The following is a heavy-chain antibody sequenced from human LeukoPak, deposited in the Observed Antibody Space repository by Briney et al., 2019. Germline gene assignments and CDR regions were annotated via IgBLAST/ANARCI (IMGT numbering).Heavy chain of an antibody. J-gene: IGHJ4*02. CDR1: GYSFTNYW. CDR2: IYPGDSDT. CDR3: ARRVDSYWFFDY. D-gene: IGHD1-26*01. V-gene: IGHV5-51*01. Sequence: GESLKISCKGSGYSFTNYWIGWVRQMPGKGLEWMGIIYPGDSDTRYIPSFQGQATISVDKSINTAYLQWSSLKASDAAMYYCARRVDSYWFFDYWGQGTLVTVSS.